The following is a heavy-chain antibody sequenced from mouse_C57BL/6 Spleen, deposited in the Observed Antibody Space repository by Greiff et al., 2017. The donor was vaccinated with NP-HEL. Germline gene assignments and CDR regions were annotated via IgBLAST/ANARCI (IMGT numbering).Heavy chain of an antibody. CDR1: GFNIKDYY. CDR2: IDPEDGET. V-gene: IGHV14-2*01. D-gene: IGHD1-1*01. J-gene: IGHJ3*01. Sequence: VQLQQSGAELVKPGASVKLSCTASGFNIKDYYMHWVKQRTEQGLEWIGRIDPEDGETKYAPKFPGKATITADTSSNTAYRQRSSLTSEDTAVYYCARDYYGSSYEGGFAYWGQGTLVTVSA. CDR3: ARDYYGSSYEGGFAY.